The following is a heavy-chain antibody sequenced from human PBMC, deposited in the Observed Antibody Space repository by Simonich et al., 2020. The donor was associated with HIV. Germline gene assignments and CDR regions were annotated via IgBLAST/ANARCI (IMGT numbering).Heavy chain of an antibody. V-gene: IGHV4-34*01. Sequence: QVQLQQWGAGLLKPSETLSLTCAVYGGSFSGYYLSWIRQPPGKGLEGSGEINHSGSTNYNPSLKSRVTISVDTSKNQFSLKLSSVTAADTAVYYCARGGYCSGGSCYPLFSRYGMDVWGQGTTVTVSS. J-gene: IGHJ6*02. CDR2: INHSGST. D-gene: IGHD2-15*01. CDR1: GGSFSGYY. CDR3: ARGGYCSGGSCYPLFSRYGMDV.